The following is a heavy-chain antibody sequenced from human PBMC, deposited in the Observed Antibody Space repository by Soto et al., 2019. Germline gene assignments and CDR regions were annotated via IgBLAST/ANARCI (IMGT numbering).Heavy chain of an antibody. CDR2: INHSGST. J-gene: IGHJ5*02. V-gene: IGHV4-34*01. CDR3: ARGTIVGVVPHAGGWFDP. D-gene: IGHD3-3*01. Sequence: QVQLQQWGAGLLKPSETLSLTCAVYGGSFSGYYWSWIRQPPGKGLEWIGEINHSGSTNYNPSLKSRVTRSVDTTKNQFSLKLSSVTAADTAVYYCARGTIVGVVPHAGGWFDPWGQGTLVTVSS. CDR1: GGSFSGYY.